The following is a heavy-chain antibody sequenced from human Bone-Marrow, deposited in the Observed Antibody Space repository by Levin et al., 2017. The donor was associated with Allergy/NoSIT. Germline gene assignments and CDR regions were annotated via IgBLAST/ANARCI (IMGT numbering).Heavy chain of an antibody. CDR3: ATKARYLEWFLSG. J-gene: IGHJ4*02. CDR1: EDTLTELS. V-gene: IGHV1-24*01. CDR2: FDPDQGEI. D-gene: IGHD3-3*01. Sequence: GASVKVSCKVSEDTLTELSVHWVRQAPGQGLEWMGGFDPDQGEIIYAQKFQGRVTLTEDTSTDTAYMELTSLRSEDTAVYYCATKARYLEWFLSGWGQGTLVTVSS.